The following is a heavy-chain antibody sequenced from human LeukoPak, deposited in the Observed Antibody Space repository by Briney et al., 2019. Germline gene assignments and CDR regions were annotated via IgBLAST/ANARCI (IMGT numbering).Heavy chain of an antibody. CDR1: GGSISSYY. J-gene: IGHJ6*02. CDR3: ARHGPLFVYGDSTEVYYYYGMDV. V-gene: IGHV4-59*08. Sequence: SETLSLTCTVSGGSISSYYWSWIRQPPGKGLEWLGYIYYSGSTNYNPSLKSRVTISVDTSKNQFSLKLSSVTAADTAVYYCARHGPLFVYGDSTEVYYYYGMDVWGQGTTVTVSS. CDR2: IYYSGST. D-gene: IGHD4-17*01.